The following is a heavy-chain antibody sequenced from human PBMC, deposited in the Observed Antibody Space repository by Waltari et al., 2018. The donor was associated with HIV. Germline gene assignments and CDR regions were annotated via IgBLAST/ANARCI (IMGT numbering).Heavy chain of an antibody. CDR2: VYYSGIT. CDR1: GGSMNSYY. Sequence: QVHLQESGPGLVKPSETLSLTCTVSGGSMNSYYWSWIRQPPGKGLEWIGYVYYSGITTYNPSLKSRVTMSVDTSKTQLSLKMSSVTAADTAVYYCARMGWGTLTARFDSWGQGTLVTVSS. J-gene: IGHJ4*02. V-gene: IGHV4-59*01. CDR3: ARMGWGTLTARFDS. D-gene: IGHD2-21*02.